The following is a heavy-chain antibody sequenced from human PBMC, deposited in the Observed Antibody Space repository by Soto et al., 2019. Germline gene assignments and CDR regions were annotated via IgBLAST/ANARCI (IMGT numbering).Heavy chain of an antibody. D-gene: IGHD1-26*01. Sequence: GCLRLSRELAGFCLSSYGLRWVRQAPGRGLEWVAVISYYGGNKYYADSVKGRFTISRDNSKNTLYLQMNRLRAEDTAGYYCAKSAGVGYYYYGMDVWGQGTTVTVSS. J-gene: IGHJ6*02. CDR3: AKSAGVGYYYYGMDV. CDR2: ISYYGGNK. CDR1: GFCLSSYG. V-gene: IGHV3-30*18.